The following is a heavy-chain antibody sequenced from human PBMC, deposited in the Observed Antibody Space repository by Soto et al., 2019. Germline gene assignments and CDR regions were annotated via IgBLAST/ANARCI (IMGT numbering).Heavy chain of an antibody. CDR1: GFIFSSYA. J-gene: IGHJ4*02. CDR3: AKASESSGSWALFDY. CDR2: MSGSGYNT. D-gene: IGHD3-22*01. Sequence: PGGSLRLSYAASGFIFSSYAMSWVRQAPGKGLEWVSGMSGSGYNTYYADSVKGRFTISRDNSKNTLYLQMNSLRAEDTAVYYCAKASESSGSWALFDYCGQGTLVTVS. V-gene: IGHV3-23*01.